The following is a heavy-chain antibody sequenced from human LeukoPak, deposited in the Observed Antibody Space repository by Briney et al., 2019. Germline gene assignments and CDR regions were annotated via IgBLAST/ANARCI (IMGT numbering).Heavy chain of an antibody. J-gene: IGHJ4*02. D-gene: IGHD5-18*01. CDR1: GFTFSSYA. CDR3: AKSGRDYSYGSPADY. Sequence: GGSLRLSCAASGFTFSSYAMSWVRQAPGKGLEWVSAISGSGGSTYYADSVRGRFTISRDNSKNRLYLQMNSLRAEDTAVYYCAKSGRDYSYGSPADYWGQGTLVTVSS. CDR2: ISGSGGST. V-gene: IGHV3-23*01.